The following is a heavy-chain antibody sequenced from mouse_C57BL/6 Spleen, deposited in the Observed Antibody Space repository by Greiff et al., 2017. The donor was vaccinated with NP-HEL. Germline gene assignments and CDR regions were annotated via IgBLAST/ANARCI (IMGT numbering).Heavy chain of an antibody. V-gene: IGHV1-62-2*01. CDR2: FYPGSGSI. Sequence: QVQLQQSGAELVKPGASVKLSCKASGYTFTEYTIHWVKQRSGQGLEWIGWFYPGSGSIKYNEKFKDKATLTADKSSSTVYMELSRLTSEDSAVYFCASHIGPSPYGTYVYFDYWGQGTTLTVSS. CDR1: GYTFTEYT. CDR3: ASHIGPSPYGTYVYFDY. J-gene: IGHJ2*01. D-gene: IGHD2-1*01.